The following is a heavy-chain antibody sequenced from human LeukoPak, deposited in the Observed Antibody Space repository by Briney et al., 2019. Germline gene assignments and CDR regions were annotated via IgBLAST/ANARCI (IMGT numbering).Heavy chain of an antibody. Sequence: GGSLRLSCAASGFTFSSYAMRWVRQAPGKGLEWVSAISGSGGSTYYADSVKGRFTISRDNSKNTLYLQMDSLRAEDTAVYYCAKRVAYSSSSVYMDVWGKGTTVTVSS. CDR3: AKRVAYSSSSVYMDV. D-gene: IGHD6-6*01. CDR2: ISGSGGST. V-gene: IGHV3-23*01. J-gene: IGHJ6*03. CDR1: GFTFSSYA.